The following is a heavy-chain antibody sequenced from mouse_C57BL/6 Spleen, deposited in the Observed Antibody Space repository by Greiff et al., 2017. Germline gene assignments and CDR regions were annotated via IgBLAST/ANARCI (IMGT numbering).Heavy chain of an antibody. CDR1: GYSITSGYY. J-gene: IGHJ1*03. CDR3: ARVGSSSHWYFDV. CDR2: ISYDGSN. D-gene: IGHD1-1*01. V-gene: IGHV3-6*01. Sequence: EVQLQESGPGLVKPSQSLSLTCSVTGYSITSGYYWNWIRQFPGNKLEWMGYISYDGSNNYNPSLKNRISITRDPSKNQFFLKLNSVTTEDTATYYCARVGSSSHWYFDVWGTGTTVTVSS.